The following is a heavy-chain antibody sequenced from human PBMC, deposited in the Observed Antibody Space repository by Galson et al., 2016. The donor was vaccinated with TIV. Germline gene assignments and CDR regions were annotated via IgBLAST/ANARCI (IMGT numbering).Heavy chain of an antibody. CDR3: ARSDAISGYYYHFDY. V-gene: IGHV1-3*01. D-gene: IGHD3-22*01. CDR1: GYTFINYA. J-gene: IGHJ4*01. Sequence: SVKVSCKASGYTFINYAIQWVRQAPGQSLEWMGWISAANGDTKSSQKFQGRVTTTRDTSANMAYMELSSLRSEDTAVYYCARSDAISGYYYHFDYWGHGTLVTVSS. CDR2: ISAANGDT.